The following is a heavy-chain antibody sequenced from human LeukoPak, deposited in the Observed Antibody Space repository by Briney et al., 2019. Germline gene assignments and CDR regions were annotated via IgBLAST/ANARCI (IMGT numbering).Heavy chain of an antibody. D-gene: IGHD1-1*01. CDR1: GFTFTSSA. Sequence: SVTLSCKASGFTFTSSAVQWVRQARGQGREWIGSIVVGSGNTNYAQKFQERVTINRDMSTSTAYMELSSLRSEDTAVYYCATDDVTTGTKTALGYWGQGTLVTVPS. V-gene: IGHV1-58*01. CDR2: IVVGSGNT. CDR3: ATDDVTTGTKTALGY. J-gene: IGHJ4*02.